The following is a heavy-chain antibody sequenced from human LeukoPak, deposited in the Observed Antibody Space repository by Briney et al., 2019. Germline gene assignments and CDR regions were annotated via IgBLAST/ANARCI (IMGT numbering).Heavy chain of an antibody. CDR2: VNHSGST. CDR3: ARLALGVPFDY. J-gene: IGHJ4*02. D-gene: IGHD3-16*01. Sequence: SETLSLTCAVYGGSFSGYYWSWIRQPPGKGLEWIGDVNHSGSTNYNPSLKSRVTISVDTSKNQFSLKLSSVTAADTAVYYCARLALGVPFDYWGQGTLVTVSS. V-gene: IGHV4-34*01. CDR1: GGSFSGYY.